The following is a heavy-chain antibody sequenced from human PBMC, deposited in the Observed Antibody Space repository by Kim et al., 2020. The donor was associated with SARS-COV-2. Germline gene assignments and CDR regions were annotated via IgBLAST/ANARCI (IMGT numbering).Heavy chain of an antibody. CDR2: INPNSGGT. Sequence: ASVKVSCKASGYTFTGYYMHWVRQAPGQGLEWMGWINPNSGGTNYAQKFQGWVTMTRDPSISTAYMELSRLRSDDTAVYYCARGRPYDILTGYYGRGGYFDYWGQGTLVTVSS. J-gene: IGHJ4*02. CDR1: GYTFTGYY. V-gene: IGHV1-2*04. CDR3: ARGRPYDILTGYYGRGGYFDY. D-gene: IGHD3-9*01.